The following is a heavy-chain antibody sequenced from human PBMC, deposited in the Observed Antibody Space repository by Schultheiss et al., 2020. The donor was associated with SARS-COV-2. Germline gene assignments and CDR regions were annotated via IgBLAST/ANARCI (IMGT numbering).Heavy chain of an antibody. CDR1: GFTFSSYA. Sequence: GGSLRLSCAASGFTFSSYAMHWVRQAPGKGLEWVAVISYDGSNKYYADSVKGRFTISRDNSKNTLYLQMNSLRAEDTAVYYCARRAYNWNYGGDAFDIWGQGTMVTVSS. CDR2: ISYDGSNK. J-gene: IGHJ3*02. CDR3: ARRAYNWNYGGDAFDI. V-gene: IGHV3-30*01. D-gene: IGHD1-7*01.